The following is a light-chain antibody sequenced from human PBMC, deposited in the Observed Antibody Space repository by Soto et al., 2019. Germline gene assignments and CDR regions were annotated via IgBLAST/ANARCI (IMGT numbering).Light chain of an antibody. Sequence: ETQMTKSPSSVSASVGERVPITFRASQGVGTCLAWYQQKSGKAPKLLIYAASNLQSGVPSRFSGSGSGTDFTLTISSLQPEDFATYYCQQANIFPRTFGGGTKVEIK. V-gene: IGKV1-12*01. CDR3: QQANIFPRT. J-gene: IGKJ4*01. CDR2: AAS. CDR1: QGVGTC.